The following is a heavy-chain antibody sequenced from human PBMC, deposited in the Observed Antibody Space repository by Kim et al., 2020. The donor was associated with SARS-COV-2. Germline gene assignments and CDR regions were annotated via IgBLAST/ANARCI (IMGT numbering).Heavy chain of an antibody. Sequence: IYYTNSVKRQFTISRDNAKSSLYVQMNILRAEDTAVYYCARVGYGSSWYDYWGQGTLVTVS. D-gene: IGHD6-13*01. J-gene: IGHJ4*02. CDR2: I. CDR3: ARVGYGSSWYDY. V-gene: IGHV3-21*01.